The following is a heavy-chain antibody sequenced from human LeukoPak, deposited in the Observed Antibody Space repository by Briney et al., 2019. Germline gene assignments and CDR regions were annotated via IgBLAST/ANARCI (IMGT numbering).Heavy chain of an antibody. V-gene: IGHV1-46*01. J-gene: IGHJ6*03. D-gene: IGHD3-10*01. CDR3: ARAFPMVRGDTRRYYCYYMDV. CDR1: GYTFTSSY. CDR2: INPSGGST. Sequence: ASVKVSCKASGYTFTSSYMHWVRQAPGQGLEWMGIINPSGGSTSYAQKFQGRVTMTRDMSTSTVYMELSSLRSEDTAVYYCARAFPMVRGDTRRYYCYYMDVWGKGTTVTVSS.